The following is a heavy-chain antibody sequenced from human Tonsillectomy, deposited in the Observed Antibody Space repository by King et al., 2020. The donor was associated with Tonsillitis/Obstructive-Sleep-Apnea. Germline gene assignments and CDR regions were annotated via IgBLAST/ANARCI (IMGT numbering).Heavy chain of an antibody. CDR2: IYYSGST. V-gene: IGHV4-39*01. CDR1: GGSISSSSYY. J-gene: IGHJ5*02. Sequence: QLQESGPGLVKPSETLSLTCTVSGGSISSSSYYWGWIRQPPGKGLEWIGSIYYSGSTYYNPSLKSRVTISVDTSKNQFSLKLSSVTAADTAVYYCARLRGAGMIVVVTTVNWFDPWGQGTLVTVSS. CDR3: ARLRGAGMIVVVTTVNWFDP. D-gene: IGHD3-22*01.